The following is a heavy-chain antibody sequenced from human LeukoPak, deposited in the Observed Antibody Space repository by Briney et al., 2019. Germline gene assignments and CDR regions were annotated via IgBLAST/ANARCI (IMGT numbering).Heavy chain of an antibody. V-gene: IGHV3-23*01. D-gene: IGHD6-19*01. Sequence: GGSLRLSCAASGFTFSSYGMSWVRQAPGKGLEWVSAISGSGGSTYYADSVKGRFTISRDNSKNTLYLQMNSLRAEDTAVYYCAKGRGSSGWWHGAFDIWGQGTMVTVSS. J-gene: IGHJ3*02. CDR1: GFTFSSYG. CDR3: AKGRGSSGWWHGAFDI. CDR2: ISGSGGST.